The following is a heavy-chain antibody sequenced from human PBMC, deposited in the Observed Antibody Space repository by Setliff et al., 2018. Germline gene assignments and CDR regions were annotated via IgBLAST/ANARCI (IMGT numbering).Heavy chain of an antibody. J-gene: IGHJ5*02. D-gene: IGHD3-10*01. CDR3: ARQGTAIRWFDP. CDR2: MYYTGST. V-gene: IGHV4-59*11. Sequence: PSETLSLTCTVSGASISSHYWSWIRQPPGKGLEWIGSMYYTGSTKYNPSLKSRVTVSVDTSKKQFPLRLNSVTAADTAVYYCARQGTAIRWFDPWGQGTLVTVSS. CDR1: GASISSHY.